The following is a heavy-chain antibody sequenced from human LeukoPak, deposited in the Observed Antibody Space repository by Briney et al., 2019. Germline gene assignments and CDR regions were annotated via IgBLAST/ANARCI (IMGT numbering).Heavy chain of an antibody. J-gene: IGHJ4*02. CDR3: ARVVASTSIDS. D-gene: IGHD2-15*01. Sequence: SETLSLTCPVSGVSISSGSYYWSWIRQPAGKGLEWIGRIYTSGSTNYNPSLKSRVTLSVDPSKNRFSLKLTSVTAADTAIYYCARVVASTSIDSWGQGTLVTVSS. V-gene: IGHV4-61*02. CDR1: GVSISSGSYY. CDR2: IYTSGST.